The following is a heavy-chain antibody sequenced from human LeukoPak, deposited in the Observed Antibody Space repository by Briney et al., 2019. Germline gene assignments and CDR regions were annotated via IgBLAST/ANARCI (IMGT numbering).Heavy chain of an antibody. J-gene: IGHJ3*02. V-gene: IGHV4-59*01. CDR3: ARTPIDRYGDGHAFDI. Sequence: SETLSLTCTVSGGSIGSYYWSWIRQPPGKGLEWIGYIYYSGSTNYNPSLKSRVTISVDTSKNQFSLKLSSVTAADTAVYYCARTPIDRYGDGHAFDIWGQGTMVTVSS. D-gene: IGHD1-1*01. CDR2: IYYSGST. CDR1: GGSIGSYY.